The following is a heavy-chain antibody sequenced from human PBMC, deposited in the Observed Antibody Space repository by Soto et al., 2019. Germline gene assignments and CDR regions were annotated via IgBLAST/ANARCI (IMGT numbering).Heavy chain of an antibody. D-gene: IGHD6-19*01. CDR3: ARSSGWYYRAFDI. CDR1: GYTFTSYY. V-gene: IGHV1-46*03. CDR2: INPSGSST. J-gene: IGHJ3*02. Sequence: ASVKVSCKASGYTFTSYYMHWVRQAPGQGLEWMGIINPSGSSTSYAQKFQGRVTMTRETSTSTVYMELSSLRSEDTAVNYCARSSGWYYRAFDIWGQGTMVTVSS.